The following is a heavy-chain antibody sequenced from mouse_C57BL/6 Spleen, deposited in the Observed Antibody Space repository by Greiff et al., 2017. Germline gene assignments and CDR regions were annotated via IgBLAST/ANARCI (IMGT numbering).Heavy chain of an antibody. V-gene: IGHV1-52*01. CDR3: ARGRYDGETLFAY. D-gene: IGHD2-14*01. Sequence: VQLQQPGAELVRPGSSVKLSCKASGYTFTSYWMHWVKQRPIQGLEWIGNIAPSDSETHYTQKFKDKATLTVDKSSSTAYMQLSSLTSEDSAVYYCARGRYDGETLFAYWGQGTLVTVSA. CDR1: GYTFTSYW. CDR2: IAPSDSET. J-gene: IGHJ3*01.